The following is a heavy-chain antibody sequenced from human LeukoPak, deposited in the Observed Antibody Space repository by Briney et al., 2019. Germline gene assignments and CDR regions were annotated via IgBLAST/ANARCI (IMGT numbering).Heavy chain of an antibody. Sequence: PSETLSLTCTVSGDSISSGDYYWSWIRQPPGKGLEWIGEINHSGSTNYNPSLKSRVTISVDTSKNRFSLKLSSVTAADTAVYYRARASVLLSADYWGQGTLVTVSS. J-gene: IGHJ4*02. CDR3: ARASVLLSADY. CDR2: INHSGST. V-gene: IGHV4-61*08. CDR1: GDSISSGDYY. D-gene: IGHD3-10*01.